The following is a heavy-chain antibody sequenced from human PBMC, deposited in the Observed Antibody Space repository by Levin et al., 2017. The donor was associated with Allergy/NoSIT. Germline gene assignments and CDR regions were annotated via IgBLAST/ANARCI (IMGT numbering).Heavy chain of an antibody. CDR2: MNHSGSV. CDR1: GGPFSGHY. CDR3: ARVRGVFRHGSFDL. J-gene: IGHJ2*01. D-gene: IGHD3-10*01. V-gene: IGHV4-34*01. Sequence: SETLSLTCVVSGGPFSGHYWSWIRQPPGKGLEWIAEMNHSGSVNYNPSLQSRVTISVDATKNQISLKMRSVTGADTAVYYCARVRGVFRHGSFDLWGRGTPVTVSS.